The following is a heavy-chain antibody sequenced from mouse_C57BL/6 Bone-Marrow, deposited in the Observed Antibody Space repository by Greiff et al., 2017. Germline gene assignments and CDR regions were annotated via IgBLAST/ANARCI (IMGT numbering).Heavy chain of an antibody. CDR2: ISSGGSYT. V-gene: IGHV5-6*02. J-gene: IGHJ3*01. CDR1: GFTFSSYG. Sequence: EVMLVESGGDLVKPGGSLKLSCAASGFTFSSYGMSWVRQTPDKRLEWVATISSGGSYTYYPDSVKGRFTISRDNAKNTLYLQMSSLKSEDTAMYYCARGGDWFAYWGQGTLVTVSA. CDR3: ARGGDWFAY.